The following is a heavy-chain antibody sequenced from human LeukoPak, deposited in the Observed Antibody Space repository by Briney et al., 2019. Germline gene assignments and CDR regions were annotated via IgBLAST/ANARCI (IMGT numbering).Heavy chain of an antibody. CDR3: AKVGAYYYDSSGKYDY. D-gene: IGHD3-22*01. V-gene: IGHV3-7*05. CDR1: GFDFNTYW. CDR2: INPDGAET. Sequence: GGSLRLSCVVSGFDFNTYWLSWVRQAPGRGLEWVAKINPDGAETFYLDSVKGRFTIARDNAKNSLYLQMNSLRAEDTAVYYCAKVGAYYYDSSGKYDYWGQGTLVTVSS. J-gene: IGHJ4*02.